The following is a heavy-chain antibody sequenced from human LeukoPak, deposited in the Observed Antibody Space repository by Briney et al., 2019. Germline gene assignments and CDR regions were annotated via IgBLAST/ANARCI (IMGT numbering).Heavy chain of an antibody. D-gene: IGHD3-10*01. CDR2: ISAYNGNT. CDR3: ARVLTMVRGAFNWFDP. CDR1: GYTFTSYG. V-gene: IGHV1-18*01. Sequence: GTSVKVSFKASGYTFTSYGISWVRQAPGQRLEWMGRISAYNGNTNYAQKLQGRVTMTTDTSTSTAYMELRSLRSDDTAVYYCARVLTMVRGAFNWFDPWGQGTLVTVSS. J-gene: IGHJ5*02.